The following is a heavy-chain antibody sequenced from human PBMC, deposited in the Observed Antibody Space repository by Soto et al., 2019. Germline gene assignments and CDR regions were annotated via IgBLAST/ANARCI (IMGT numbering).Heavy chain of an antibody. D-gene: IGHD4-17*01. CDR1: GFTFSSHA. J-gene: IGHJ6*02. Sequence: PGGSLRLSCAASGFTFSSHAMTWVRQAPGKGLEWVSSISSTGGATNYAQKLQGRVTMTTDTSTSTAYMELRSLRSDDTAVYYCARGLATVTLSYYYYYGMDVWGQGTTVTVSS. V-gene: IGHV3-23*01. CDR2: ISSTGGAT. CDR3: ARGLATVTLSYYYYYGMDV.